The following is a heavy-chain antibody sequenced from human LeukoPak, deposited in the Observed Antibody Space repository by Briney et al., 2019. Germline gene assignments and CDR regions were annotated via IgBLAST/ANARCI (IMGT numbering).Heavy chain of an antibody. J-gene: IGHJ5*02. D-gene: IGHD1-26*01. CDR2: IRDRGGNT. V-gene: IGHV3-23*01. CDR1: GFTSSDFY. Sequence: GGSLRLSCAVSGFTSSDFYMSWVRQAPGKGLQWVSAIRDRGGNTYYSDSVKGRFTMSRDNSKNTLYLQMNSLRVEDTAKYYCAKVSWSRSTPDSWGQGNLVTVSS. CDR3: AKVSWSRSTPDS.